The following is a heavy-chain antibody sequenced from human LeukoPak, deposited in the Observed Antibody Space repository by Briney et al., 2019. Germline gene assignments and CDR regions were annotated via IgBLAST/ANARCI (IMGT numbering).Heavy chain of an antibody. CDR3: ARHFYDSSGLTYFDF. CDR2: FSYRGST. V-gene: IGHV4-59*01. D-gene: IGHD3-22*01. CDR1: GGSISSYY. J-gene: IGHJ2*01. Sequence: SETLSLTCTVSGGSISSYYWSWIRQPPGKGLEWVGYFSYRGSTDYNPSLKSRVTMSVDTAKSQFSLKLRAVTAADSAVYYCARHFYDSSGLTYFDFWGRGILVTVSS.